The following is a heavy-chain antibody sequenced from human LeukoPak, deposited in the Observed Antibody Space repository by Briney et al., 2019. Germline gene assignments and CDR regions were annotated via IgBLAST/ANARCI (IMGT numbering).Heavy chain of an antibody. CDR2: ISYDGSNK. CDR1: GFTFSSYA. D-gene: IGHD4-17*01. V-gene: IGHV3-30-3*02. Sequence: GGSLRLSCAASGFTFSSYAMHWVRQAPGKGLEWVAVISYDGSNKYYADSVKGRFTISRDNSKNTLYLQMNSLRAEDTAVYYCSKKGQNEDYGKPDWGQGTLVTVSS. J-gene: IGHJ4*02. CDR3: SKKGQNEDYGKPD.